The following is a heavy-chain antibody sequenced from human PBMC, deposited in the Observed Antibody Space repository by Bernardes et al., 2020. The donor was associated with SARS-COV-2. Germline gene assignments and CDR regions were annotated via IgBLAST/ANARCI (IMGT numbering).Heavy chain of an antibody. CDR3: AKSTIKRGAIGPPFDY. CDR2: ISGGGGSGATA. V-gene: IGHV3-23*01. CDR1: GFTFSSYA. Sequence: GGSLRLSCAASGFTFSSYAMSWVRQAPGKGLEWVSAISGGGGSGATAYYADSVKGRFTVSRDNSKNTLYLQMNSLRAEDTAVYYCAKSTIKRGAIGPPFDYWGQGTLVTVSS. D-gene: IGHD2-15*01. J-gene: IGHJ4*02.